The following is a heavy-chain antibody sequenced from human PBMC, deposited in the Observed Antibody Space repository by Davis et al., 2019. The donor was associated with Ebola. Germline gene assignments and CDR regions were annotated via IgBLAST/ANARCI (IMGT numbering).Heavy chain of an antibody. J-gene: IGHJ6*02. V-gene: IGHV3-20*04. CDR3: ARVHGTYYYYGMDV. CDR1: GFTFDDYG. CDR2: INWNGGST. Sequence: GESLKISCAASGFTFDDYGMSWVRPAPGKGLEWVSGINWNGGSTGYADSVKGRFTISRDNAKNSLYLQMNSLRAEDTAVYYCARVHGTYYYYGMDVWGQGTTVTVSS.